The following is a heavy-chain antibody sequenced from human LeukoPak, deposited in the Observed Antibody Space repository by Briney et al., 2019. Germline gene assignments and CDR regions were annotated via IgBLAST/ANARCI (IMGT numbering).Heavy chain of an antibody. Sequence: GESLKISCKGSGYRFTSYWIGWMRQMPGKSLKWMAVIYPGDSDTRYSPSFQGQVTISADKSISTAYLQWSSLKASDTAMYYCARRGTAPHVRYFDLWGRGTLVTVSS. D-gene: IGHD3-16*01. CDR1: GYRFTSYW. CDR2: IYPGDSDT. J-gene: IGHJ2*01. CDR3: ARRGTAPHVRYFDL. V-gene: IGHV5-51*01.